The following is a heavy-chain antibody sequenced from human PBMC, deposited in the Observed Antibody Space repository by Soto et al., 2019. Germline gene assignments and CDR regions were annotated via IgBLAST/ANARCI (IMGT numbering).Heavy chain of an antibody. CDR2: INPNSGGT. CDR1: GYTFTGYY. D-gene: IGHD3-16*01. Sequence: GASVKVSCKASGYTFTGYYMHWVRQAPGQGLEWMGWINPNSGGTNYAQKFQGWVTMTRDTSISTAYMELSRLRSDDTAVYYCARAQSRGSGGYYYYYGMDVGGQGTTVTVSS. CDR3: ARAQSRGSGGYYYYYGMDV. J-gene: IGHJ6*02. V-gene: IGHV1-2*04.